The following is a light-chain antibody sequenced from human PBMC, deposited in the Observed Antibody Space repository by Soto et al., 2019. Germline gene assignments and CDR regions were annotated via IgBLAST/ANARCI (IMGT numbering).Light chain of an antibody. CDR2: EVS. CDR1: SSDVGGYNY. V-gene: IGLV2-14*01. Sequence: QSLLTHPASLSGSPGQSITISCTGTSSDVGGYNYVSWYQQHPGKAPKLMIYEVSNRPSGVSNRFSGSKSGNTASLTISGLQPEDEADYHCSSYSSGSTLYVFGSGTKVTVL. CDR3: SSYSSGSTLYV. J-gene: IGLJ1*01.